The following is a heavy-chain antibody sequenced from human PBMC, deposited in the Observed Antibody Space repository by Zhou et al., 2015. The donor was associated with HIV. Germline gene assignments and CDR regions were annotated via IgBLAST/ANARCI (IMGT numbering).Heavy chain of an antibody. D-gene: IGHD3-22*01. CDR3: ARGGPYYYDSSGYYSTRRDFDC. V-gene: IGHV3-33*01. CDR1: GFTFSNFG. J-gene: IGHJ4*02. Sequence: QVQLVESGGGVVQPGRSLRLSCAASGFTFSNFGMHWVRQAPGKGLEWVAVISSDGSQRFYADSVKGRITISRDQSKTTVYLQVNNVRPEDTAVYYCARGGPYYYDSSGYYSTRRDFDCWGQGTLVTVSS. CDR2: ISSDGSQR.